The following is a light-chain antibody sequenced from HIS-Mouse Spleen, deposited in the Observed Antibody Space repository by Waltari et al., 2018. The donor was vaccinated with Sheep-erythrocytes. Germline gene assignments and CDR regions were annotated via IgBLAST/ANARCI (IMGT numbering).Light chain of an antibody. CDR1: KLGDKY. CDR3: QAWDSSTEVV. V-gene: IGLV3-1*01. Sequence: SYELTQPPSVSVSPGQTASITCSGAKLGDKYACWYQQKPGPSPVLVIYQDSKRPSGIPERFSGSNSGNTATLTISGTQAMDEADYYCQAWDSSTEVVFGGGTKLTVL. CDR2: QDS. J-gene: IGLJ2*01.